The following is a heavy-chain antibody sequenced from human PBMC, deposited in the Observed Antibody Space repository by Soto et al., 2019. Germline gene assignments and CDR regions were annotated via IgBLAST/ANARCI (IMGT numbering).Heavy chain of an antibody. CDR2: IYPGDSDT. CDR1: GYSFTSYW. CDR3: ARQSQHNDYTAMGDAFDI. J-gene: IGHJ3*02. V-gene: IGHV5-51*01. Sequence: PGESLKISCKGSGYSFTSYWIGWVRQMPGKGLEWMGIIYPGDSDTRYSPSFQGQVTISADKSISTAYLQWSSLKASDTAMYYCARQSQHNDYTAMGDAFDIWGQGTMVTVSS. D-gene: IGHD5-18*01.